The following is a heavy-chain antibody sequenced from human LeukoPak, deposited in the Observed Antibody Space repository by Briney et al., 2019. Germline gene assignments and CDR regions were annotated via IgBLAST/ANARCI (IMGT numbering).Heavy chain of an antibody. D-gene: IGHD2-2*01. CDR2: LNHSGST. Sequence: SETLSLTCAVYGGSFSGFYWSWIRQPPGKGLEWIGELNHSGSTNYNPSLKSRVTMSVDTSKNQFSLKLSSVTAADTAVYYCAREILVVVPAAPRRYYYYYMDVWGKGTTVTVSS. V-gene: IGHV4-34*01. CDR3: AREILVVVPAAPRRYYYYYMDV. CDR1: GGSFSGFY. J-gene: IGHJ6*03.